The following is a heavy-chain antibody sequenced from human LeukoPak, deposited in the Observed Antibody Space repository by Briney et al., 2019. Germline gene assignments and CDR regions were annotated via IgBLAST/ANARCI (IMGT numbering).Heavy chain of an antibody. D-gene: IGHD3-10*02. CDR2: ISGSGGST. CDR3: AKDRGLLFGEFHDY. CDR1: GFTFSSYA. V-gene: IGHV3-23*01. Sequence: GGSLRLPCAASGFTFSSYAMSWVRQAPGKGLEWVSAISGSGGSTYYADSVKGRFSISRDNSKNTLYLQMNSLRAEDTAVYYCAKDRGLLFGEFHDYWGQGTLVTVSS. J-gene: IGHJ4*02.